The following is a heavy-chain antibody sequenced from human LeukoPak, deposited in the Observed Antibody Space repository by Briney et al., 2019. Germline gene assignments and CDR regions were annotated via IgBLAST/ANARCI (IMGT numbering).Heavy chain of an antibody. CDR2: IKQDGSEK. CDR1: GFTSSSYW. D-gene: IGHD6-19*01. V-gene: IGHV3-7*01. CDR3: ARDRGSSGWYEFDY. Sequence: GGSLRLSCAASGFTSSSYWMSWVRQAPEKGLEWVANIKQDGSEKYYVDSVKGRFTISRDNAKNSLYLQMNSLRAEDTAVYYCARDRGSSGWYEFDYWGQGTLVTVSS. J-gene: IGHJ4*02.